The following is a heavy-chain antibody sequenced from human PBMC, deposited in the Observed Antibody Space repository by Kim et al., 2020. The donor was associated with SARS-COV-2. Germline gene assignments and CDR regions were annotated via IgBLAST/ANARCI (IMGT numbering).Heavy chain of an antibody. CDR1: GFTFSDYY. J-gene: IGHJ6*02. CDR2: ISSSGSTI. D-gene: IGHD1-26*01. CDR3: ARDRIVGTFYYYYGMDV. V-gene: IGHV3-11*04. Sequence: GGSLRLSCAASGFTFSDYYMSWIRQAPGKGLEWVSYISSSGSTIYYADSVKGRFTISRDNAKNSLYLQMNSLRAEDTAVYYCARDRIVGTFYYYYGMDVWGQGTTVTVSS.